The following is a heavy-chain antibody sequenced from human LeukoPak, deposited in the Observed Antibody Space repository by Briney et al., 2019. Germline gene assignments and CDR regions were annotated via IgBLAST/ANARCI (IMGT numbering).Heavy chain of an antibody. CDR2: IYYSGST. V-gene: IGHV4-59*01. Sequence: SETLSLTCTVSGGSISSYYWSWIRQPPGKGLEWIGYIYYSGSTNYNPSLKSRVTISVDTSKNQFSLKLSSVTAADTAMYYCARGTMIEGDAFDIWGQGTMVTVSS. D-gene: IGHD3-22*01. CDR1: GGSISSYY. J-gene: IGHJ3*02. CDR3: ARGTMIEGDAFDI.